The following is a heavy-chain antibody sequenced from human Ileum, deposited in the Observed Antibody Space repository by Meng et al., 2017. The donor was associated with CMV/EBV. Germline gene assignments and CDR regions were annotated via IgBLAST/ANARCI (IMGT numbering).Heavy chain of an antibody. J-gene: IGHJ4*02. D-gene: IGHD6-6*01. CDR2: TAYRSKWDY. CDR1: GDRVPTNNVA. CDR3: ARESELLRFDH. V-gene: IGHV6-1*01. Sequence: QIQLQQQGPGQVKPSQTSSLTCASSGDRVPTNNVAWNWIRQSPLRGLEWLGRTAYRSKWDYEYSVSVKSRITISPDTSKNQFSLQLRSVTPEDTAVYYCARESELLRFDHWGQGTLVTVSS.